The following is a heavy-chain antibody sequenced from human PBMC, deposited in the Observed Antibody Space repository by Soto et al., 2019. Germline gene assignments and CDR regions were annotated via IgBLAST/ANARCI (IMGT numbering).Heavy chain of an antibody. D-gene: IGHD5-18*01. J-gene: IGHJ6*02. V-gene: IGHV4-31*03. CDR2: IYYSGST. Sequence: QVQLQESGPGLVKPSQTLSLTCTVSGGSISSGGDYWSWIRQHPGKGLEWIGYIYYSGSTYYNPSLKSRVTISVDTSKNQFSRKLSSVTAADTAVYYCASTPLNTAMVSGGYYGMDVWGQGTTVTVSS. CDR3: ASTPLNTAMVSGGYYGMDV. CDR1: GGSISSGGDY.